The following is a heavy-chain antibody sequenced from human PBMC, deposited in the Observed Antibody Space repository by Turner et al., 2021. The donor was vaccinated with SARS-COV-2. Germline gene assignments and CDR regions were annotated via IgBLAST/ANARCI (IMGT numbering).Heavy chain of an antibody. J-gene: IGHJ4*02. CDR3: ARGSGSSPDFDY. V-gene: IGHV3-9*01. Sequence: EVQLVESGGGLVQSGRSLRLSCAASGFTFDDYAMHWVRQAPGKGLEWVSRINSDGSSTSTSYADSVKGRFTISRDSAKNTLYLQMKSLRAEDTAVYYCARGSGSSPDFDYWGQGTLVTVSS. CDR1: GFTFDDYA. D-gene: IGHD1-26*01. CDR2: INSDGSSTST.